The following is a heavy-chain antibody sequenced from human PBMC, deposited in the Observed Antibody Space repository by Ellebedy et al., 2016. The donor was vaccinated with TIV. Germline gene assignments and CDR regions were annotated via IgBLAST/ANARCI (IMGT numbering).Heavy chain of an antibody. V-gene: IGHV4-39*01. D-gene: IGHD3-10*01. Sequence: SETLSLTCTVSGGSISRSSYYWGWIRQSPQKGLEWIGSIYYTGSTFYNPSLKGRVTISVDTSKSQFSLRLTSVTAADTAVYYCARWFGELLYVRWFDPWGQGTLVTVSS. CDR3: ARWFGELLYVRWFDP. CDR2: IYYTGST. J-gene: IGHJ5*02. CDR1: GGSISRSSYY.